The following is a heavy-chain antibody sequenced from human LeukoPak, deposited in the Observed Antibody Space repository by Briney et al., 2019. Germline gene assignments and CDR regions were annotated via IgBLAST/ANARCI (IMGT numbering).Heavy chain of an antibody. CDR3: ARGGPAGVATNDY. V-gene: IGHV3-74*01. Sequence: QTGGSLRLSCVASGFTFNNYAMSWVRQAPGKGLVWVSHIESDGGRTTYADSVKGRFIISRDNAKNTLYLQMNSLRAEDTAVYYCARGGPAGVATNDYWGQGTLVTVSS. J-gene: IGHJ4*02. CDR1: GFTFNNYA. D-gene: IGHD5-24*01. CDR2: IESDGGRT.